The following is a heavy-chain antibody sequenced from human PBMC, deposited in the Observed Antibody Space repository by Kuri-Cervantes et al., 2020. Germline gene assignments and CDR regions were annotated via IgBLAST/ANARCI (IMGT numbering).Heavy chain of an antibody. D-gene: IGHD5-24*01. CDR3: ARERNGYSSSPVDY. V-gene: IGHV1-69*13. CDR1: GGTSSSYA. Sequence: SVKVSCKASGGTSSSYAISWVRQAPGQGLEWMGGIIPIFGTANYAQKFQGRVTITADESTSTAYMELSSLRSEDTAVYYCARERNGYSSSPVDYWGQGTLVTVSS. J-gene: IGHJ4*02. CDR2: IIPIFGTA.